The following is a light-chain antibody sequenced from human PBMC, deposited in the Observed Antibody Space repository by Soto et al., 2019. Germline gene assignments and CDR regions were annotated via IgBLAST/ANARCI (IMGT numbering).Light chain of an antibody. CDR1: TGDVGGHNY. J-gene: IGLJ3*02. V-gene: IGLV2-14*03. CDR2: NVG. CDR3: PSYATTNALV. Sequence: QSVLTQPASVSGSPGQSITLSCTGTTGDVGGHNYVSWYQQYPGKAPKLMIYNVGDRPSGVSSRFSGSLSGSTAALTISGLRDEDDADYYFPSYATTNALVFGGGTQLTVL.